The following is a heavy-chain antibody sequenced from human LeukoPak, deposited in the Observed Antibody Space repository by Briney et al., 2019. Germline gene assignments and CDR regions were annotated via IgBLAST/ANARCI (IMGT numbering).Heavy chain of an antibody. V-gene: IGHV4-34*01. Sequence: PSETLSLTCAVYGGSFSGYYWSWIRQPPGKGLEWIGEINHSGSTNYNPSLKSRVTISVDTSKNQFSLKLSSVTAADTAVYYCARHLWFGELSNWFDPWGQGTLVTVSS. J-gene: IGHJ5*02. D-gene: IGHD3-10*01. CDR3: ARHLWFGELSNWFDP. CDR1: GGSFSGYY. CDR2: INHSGST.